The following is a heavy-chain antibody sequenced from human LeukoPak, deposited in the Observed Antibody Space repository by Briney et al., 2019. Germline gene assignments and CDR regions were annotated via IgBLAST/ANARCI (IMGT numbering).Heavy chain of an antibody. V-gene: IGHV3-11*01. CDR2: IGSSGRTI. J-gene: IGHJ6*02. CDR1: GITFSHYT. CDR3: ATMHYYALDV. Sequence: PGGSLRLSCAASGITFSHYTMSWIRQAPGKGLEWISYIGSSGRTIYYADSVKGRFTISRDNAKNSLYLQMNSLRAEDTAVYFCATMHYYALDVWGQGTTVTVSS.